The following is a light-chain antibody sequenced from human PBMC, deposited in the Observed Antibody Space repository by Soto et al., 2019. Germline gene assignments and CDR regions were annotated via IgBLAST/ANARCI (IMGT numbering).Light chain of an antibody. Sequence: QSALTQPPSVSGSPGQSVTISCTGTSSDVGSYNRVSWYQQPPGTAPKLMLYDVSNRPSGVPDRFSGSKSCNTASLTISGLQAEDEADYYCSSYTSSSTYVFGTGTKLTVL. CDR2: DVS. V-gene: IGLV2-18*02. J-gene: IGLJ1*01. CDR1: SSDVGSYNR. CDR3: SSYTSSSTYV.